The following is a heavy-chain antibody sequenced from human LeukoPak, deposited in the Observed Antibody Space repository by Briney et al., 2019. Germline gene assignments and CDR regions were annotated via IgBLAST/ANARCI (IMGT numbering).Heavy chain of an antibody. D-gene: IGHD3-16*02. V-gene: IGHV3-23*01. CDR1: GFTFSSYA. Sequence: SGGSLRLSCAASGFTFSSYAMSWVRQAPGKGLEWVSAISGSGGSTYYADSATGRFTISRDNSKNTLYPQMNSLRAEDTAVYYCARHYDYIWGSYRYMPPDYWGQGTLVTVSS. J-gene: IGHJ4*02. CDR3: ARHYDYIWGSYRYMPPDY. CDR2: ISGSGGST.